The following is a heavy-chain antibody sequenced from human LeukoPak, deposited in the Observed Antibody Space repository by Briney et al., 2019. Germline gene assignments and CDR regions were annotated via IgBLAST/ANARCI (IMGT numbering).Heavy chain of an antibody. J-gene: IGHJ6*03. Sequence: PGGSLRLSRAASGFTFSSYAMSWVRQAPGKGLEWVSAISGSGGSTYYADSVKGGFTISRDNSKKRMYMQMNRLRAEDTAVYYCAKDGKYYDFWRGYYSRSYYYYMDVWGKGTTVTVSS. D-gene: IGHD3-3*01. V-gene: IGHV3-23*01. CDR2: ISGSGGST. CDR3: AKDGKYYDFWRGYYSRSYYYYMDV. CDR1: GFTFSSYA.